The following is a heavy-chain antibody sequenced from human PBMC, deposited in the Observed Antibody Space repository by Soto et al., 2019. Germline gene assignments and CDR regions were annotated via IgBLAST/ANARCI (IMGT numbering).Heavy chain of an antibody. CDR2: IFYDGTEQ. V-gene: IGHV3-33*01. D-gene: IGHD6-19*01. CDR1: GFTFRQYG. CDR3: VRGWGSLVHLSGFDF. Sequence: QVQLVESGGGVFQPGTSLRLSCAASGFTFRQYGMHWVRQAPGKVLEWVAVIFYDGTEQYYADSVKGRFAISRDNPGNMVYLHINSLSAEDTGVYYCVRGWGSLVHLSGFDFWVQGTTVVVSS. J-gene: IGHJ3*01.